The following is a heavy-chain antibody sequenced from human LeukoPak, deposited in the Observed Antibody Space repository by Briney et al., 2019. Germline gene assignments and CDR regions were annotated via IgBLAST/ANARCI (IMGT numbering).Heavy chain of an antibody. CDR2: INPNSGVT. CDR3: ARDVFAEYSTHHKFDP. D-gene: IGHD6-6*01. CDR1: GYTFTDYY. V-gene: IGHV1-2*02. Sequence: ASVKVSCKASGYTFTDYYMHWVRQAPGQGLEWMGWINPNSGVTNYAQNFQGRVTMTRDTSISTAYMEFSRLRSDDTAMYYCARDVFAEYSTHHKFDPWGQGTLVIVSS. J-gene: IGHJ5*02.